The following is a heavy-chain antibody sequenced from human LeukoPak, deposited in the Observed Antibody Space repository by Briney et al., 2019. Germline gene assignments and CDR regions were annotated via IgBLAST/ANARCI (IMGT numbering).Heavy chain of an antibody. CDR3: LTGDDAFHI. CDR1: GFTFSSYA. Sequence: PGRSLRLSCAASGFTFSSYAMHWIRQAPGKGLEWVAVISYDGSNKYYADSVKGRFTISRDNSKNTLYLQMNSLRAEDTAVYYCLTGDDAFHIWGQGTMVTVSS. CDR2: ISYDGSNK. J-gene: IGHJ3*02. V-gene: IGHV3-30*01. D-gene: IGHD7-27*01.